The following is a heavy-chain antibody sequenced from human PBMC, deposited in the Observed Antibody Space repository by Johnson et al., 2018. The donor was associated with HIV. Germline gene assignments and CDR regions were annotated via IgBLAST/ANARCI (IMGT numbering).Heavy chain of an antibody. CDR2: ISSSGSTI. CDR3: ARDEDDYEKIDAFDI. D-gene: IGHD4-17*01. CDR1: GFTFSTYA. Sequence: VQLVESGGGVVQPGRSLRLSCAASGFTFSTYAMNWVRQAPGKGLEWVSYISSSGSTIYYADSVKGRFTISRDNAKNSLYLQMNSLRAEDTAVYYCARDEDDYEKIDAFDIWGQGTMVTVSS. V-gene: IGHV3-48*04. J-gene: IGHJ3*02.